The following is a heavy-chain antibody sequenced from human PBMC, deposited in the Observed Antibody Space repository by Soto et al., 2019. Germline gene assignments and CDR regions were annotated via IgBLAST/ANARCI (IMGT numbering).Heavy chain of an antibody. CDR2: IYYSGST. V-gene: IGHV4-31*03. CDR1: GGSINSGTYH. Sequence: QVQLQESGPGLVKPSQTLSLTCTVSGGSINSGTYHWSWIRQHPGKVLEWIGYIYYSGSTFYNPSLKSRLTISVDTSKIQFSLRLRSVTAADTAVYYCAIEMNYYDTSSDSYFDSWGQGTLFTVSS. J-gene: IGHJ4*02. D-gene: IGHD3-22*01. CDR3: AIEMNYYDTSSDSYFDS.